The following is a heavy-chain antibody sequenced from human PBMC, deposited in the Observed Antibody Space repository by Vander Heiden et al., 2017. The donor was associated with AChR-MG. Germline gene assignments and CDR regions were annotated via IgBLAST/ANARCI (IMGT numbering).Heavy chain of an antibody. CDR3: AGGQGWTGLNYPDY. CDR1: GFPFSSYW. CDR2: FNSDGSST. V-gene: IGHV3-74*01. Sequence: EVQLVESGGGLVQPGGSLRLSCAASGFPFSSYWMHWVRQAPGKGLVWVSRFNSDGSSTTYADSVKGRFTISRDNAKNTLYLQMNSLRAEDTAVYYCAGGQGWTGLNYPDYWGQGTLVTVSS. D-gene: IGHD3-16*01. J-gene: IGHJ4*02.